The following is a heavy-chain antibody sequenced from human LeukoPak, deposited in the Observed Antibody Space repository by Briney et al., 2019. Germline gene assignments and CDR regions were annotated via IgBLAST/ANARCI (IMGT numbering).Heavy chain of an antibody. V-gene: IGHV3-23*01. CDR3: AKRALMGSGSYYYFDY. CDR1: GFTFSSYA. CDR2: ISGSGGST. J-gene: IGHJ4*02. D-gene: IGHD3-10*01. Sequence: GGSLRLSCAASGFTFSSYAMSWVGQAPGKGLEWVSAISGSGGSTYYADSVKGRFTISRDNSKNTLYLQMNSLRAEDTAVYYCAKRALMGSGSYYYFDYWGQGTLVTVSS.